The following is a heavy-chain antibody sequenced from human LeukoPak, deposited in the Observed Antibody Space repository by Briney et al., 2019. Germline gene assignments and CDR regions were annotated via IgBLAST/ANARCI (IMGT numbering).Heavy chain of an antibody. V-gene: IGHV3-33*01. CDR1: GFSLSAYG. CDR2: IWYDGTSK. D-gene: IGHD3-3*01. J-gene: IGHJ6*02. CDR3: ARGAYDFWSGYYTSYYYYGMDV. Sequence: GGSLRLSCAASGFSLSAYGVHWVRQAPGKGLEWVAVIWYDGTSKDYADSVKGRFTISRDNAKNSLYLQMNSLRAEDTAVYYCARGAYDFWSGYYTSYYYYGMDVWGQGTTVTVSS.